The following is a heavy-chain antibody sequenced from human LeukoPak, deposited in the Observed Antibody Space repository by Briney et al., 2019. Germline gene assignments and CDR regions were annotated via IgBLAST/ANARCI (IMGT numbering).Heavy chain of an antibody. V-gene: IGHV4-39*07. CDR2: IYYSGST. Sequence: SETLSLTCTVSGGSISSSSYYWGWVRQPPGKGLEWIGSIYYSGSTYYNPSLKSRVTISVDTSKNQFSLKLSSVTAADTAVYYCARDRLQLQSWGQGTLGTVSS. CDR3: ARDRLQLQS. CDR1: GGSISSSSYY. J-gene: IGHJ5*02. D-gene: IGHD1-1*01.